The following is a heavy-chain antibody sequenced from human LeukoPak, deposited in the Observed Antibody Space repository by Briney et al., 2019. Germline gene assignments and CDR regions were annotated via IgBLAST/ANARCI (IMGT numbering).Heavy chain of an antibody. V-gene: IGHV4-30-2*01. CDR3: CGSARASHGSRAVNI. D-gene: IGHD5-24*01. CDR2: IYHSGST. Sequence: PSQTLSLTCAVSGGSISSGGYSWSWIRQPPGKGLEWIGYIYHSGSTYYNPSLKSRVTISVDRSKNQFSLKLSSVTAADTAVYYCCGSARASHGSRAVNICGQGTIVTGSS. J-gene: IGHJ3*02. CDR1: GGSISSGGYS.